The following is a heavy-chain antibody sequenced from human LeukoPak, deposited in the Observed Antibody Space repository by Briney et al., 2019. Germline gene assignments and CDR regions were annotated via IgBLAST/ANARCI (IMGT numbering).Heavy chain of an antibody. J-gene: IGHJ4*02. CDR2: IYSGGST. CDR1: GFTVSSNY. Sequence: GGSLRLSCAASGFTVSSNYMSWVRQAPGKGLEWVSVIYSGGSTYYADSVKGRFTISRDNSKNTLYLQMNSLRAEDTAVYYRARRGSGSYYYFDYWGQGTLVTVSS. V-gene: IGHV3-53*01. D-gene: IGHD1-26*01. CDR3: ARRGSGSYYYFDY.